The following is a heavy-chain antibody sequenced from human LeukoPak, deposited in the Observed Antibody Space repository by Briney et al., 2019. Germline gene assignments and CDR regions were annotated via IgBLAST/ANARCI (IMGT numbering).Heavy chain of an antibody. J-gene: IGHJ4*02. CDR1: GFTFSSYA. CDR3: AIRLVY. CDR2: ISGRGGST. Sequence: GGSLRLSCAASGFTFSSYAMSWVPHAPGEGLEWVSAISGRGGSTYYADCAKGRYTISRDNSKNTLYLQMNSLRAEDTAVYYCAIRLVYWGQGTLVTVSS. V-gene: IGHV3-23*01.